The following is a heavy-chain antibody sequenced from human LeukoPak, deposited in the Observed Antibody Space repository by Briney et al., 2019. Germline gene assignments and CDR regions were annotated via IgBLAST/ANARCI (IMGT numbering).Heavy chain of an antibody. V-gene: IGHV3-30*18. D-gene: IGHD3-10*01. J-gene: IGHJ4*02. Sequence: GGSLRLSSAASGFTFSTYGMHWVRQAPGKGLEWVAVISDDGSNTYYADSVKGRFTISRDNSKNTLYLQMNSLRAEDTAVYYCVKEDQPSMVRGVIQVFDYWGQGTLVTVSS. CDR3: VKEDQPSMVRGVIQVFDY. CDR2: ISDDGSNT. CDR1: GFTFSTYG.